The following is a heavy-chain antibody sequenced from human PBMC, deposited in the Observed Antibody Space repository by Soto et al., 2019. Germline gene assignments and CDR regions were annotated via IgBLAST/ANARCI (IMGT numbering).Heavy chain of an antibody. CDR2: ISYDGNVA. Sequence: QVQLVESEGGVVQPGRSLRLSCTASGFTFSNYGMHWVRQAPGKGLEWVTVISYDGNVAYYADSVKGRFTSSRDNSKNTLSLQMNRLRTEYPAVYYCAKQGTITNWNLEYCGQGTLVTVSS. CDR1: GFTFSNYG. V-gene: IGHV3-30*18. J-gene: IGHJ4*02. D-gene: IGHD1-1*01. CDR3: AKQGTITNWNLEY.